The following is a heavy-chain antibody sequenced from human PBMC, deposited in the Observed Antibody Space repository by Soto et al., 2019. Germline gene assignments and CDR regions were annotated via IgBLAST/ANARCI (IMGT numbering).Heavy chain of an antibody. D-gene: IGHD6-6*01. CDR1: CGFFSGYY. V-gene: IGHV4-34*01. CDR3: ARTSRFDC. CDR2: ITHSGST. J-gene: IGHJ4*02. Sequence: QVQLQQWGAGLLKPSETLSLTCAVYCGFFSGYYWSWIRQPPGKGLEWIGEITHSGSTNYNPSLKSRVTMSVDTSKNQFSLKLSSVTAADTAVYYCARTSRFDCWGQGTLVTVSS.